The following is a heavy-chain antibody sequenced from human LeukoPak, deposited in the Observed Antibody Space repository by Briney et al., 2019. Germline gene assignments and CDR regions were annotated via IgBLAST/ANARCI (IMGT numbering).Heavy chain of an antibody. CDR2: FDPEDGET. J-gene: IGHJ2*01. CDR3: ATESARSSGWYLPHRYFDL. D-gene: IGHD6-19*01. Sequence: ASVKVSCKVSGYTLTELSMHWVRQAPGKGLEWMGGFDPEDGETIYAQKFQGRVTMTEDTSTDTAYMELSSLRSEDTAVYYCATESARSSGWYLPHRYFDLWGRGTLVTVSS. V-gene: IGHV1-24*01. CDR1: GYTLTELS.